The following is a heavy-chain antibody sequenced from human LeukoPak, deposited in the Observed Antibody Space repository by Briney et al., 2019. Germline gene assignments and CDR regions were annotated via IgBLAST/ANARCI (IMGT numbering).Heavy chain of an antibody. V-gene: IGHV3-43*01. D-gene: IGHD1-26*01. CDR3: AKEGIVGAFIDS. J-gene: IGHJ4*02. CDR1: GFTFDDYT. Sequence: GGSLRLSCAASGFTFDDYTMHWVRQAPGKGLEWVSLISWDGGSTYYADSVKGRFTISRDNSKNSLYLQMNSLRTEDTALYYCAKEGIVGAFIDSWGQGTLVTVSS. CDR2: ISWDGGST.